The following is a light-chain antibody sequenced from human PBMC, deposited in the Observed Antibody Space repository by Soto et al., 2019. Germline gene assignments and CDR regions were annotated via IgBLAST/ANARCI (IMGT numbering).Light chain of an antibody. CDR3: MQALQTSYT. CDR2: LGS. Sequence: DIVMTQSPLSLPVIPGEPASISCRSSQSLLNSNGNNYLDWYLQKPGQSPQLLIYLGSNRASGVPDRVSGSGSGTDFTLKISRVEAEDVGVYYCMQALQTSYTFGQGTKLEIK. CDR1: QSLLNSNGNNY. J-gene: IGKJ2*01. V-gene: IGKV2-28*01.